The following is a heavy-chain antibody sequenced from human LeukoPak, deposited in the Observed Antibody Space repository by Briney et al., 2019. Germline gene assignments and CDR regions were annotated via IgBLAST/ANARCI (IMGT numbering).Heavy chain of an antibody. V-gene: IGHV3-23*01. Sequence: GGSLTLSCAASGFTFSSYAMSWLRQATGKGLEWVSAISGSGGSTYYADSVKGRFTISRDNSKNTLYLQMNSLRAEDTAVYYCASDSRAPHYYYGMDVWGQGTTVTVSS. D-gene: IGHD3-10*01. CDR1: GFTFSSYA. CDR2: ISGSGGST. CDR3: ASDSRAPHYYYGMDV. J-gene: IGHJ6*02.